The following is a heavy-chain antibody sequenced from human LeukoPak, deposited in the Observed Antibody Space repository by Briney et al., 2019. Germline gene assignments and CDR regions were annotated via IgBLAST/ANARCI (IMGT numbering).Heavy chain of an antibody. D-gene: IGHD3-3*01. CDR1: GFTFSSYS. CDR2: ISSSSSYI. V-gene: IGHV3-21*01. J-gene: IGHJ5*02. CDR3: ARLYDFWSGYYTSWFDP. Sequence: GGTLRLSCAASGFTFSSYSMNWVRQAPGKGLEWVSSISSSSSYIYYADSVKGRFTISRDNAKNSLYLQMNSLRAEDTAVYYCARLYDFWSGYYTSWFDPWGQGTLVTVSS.